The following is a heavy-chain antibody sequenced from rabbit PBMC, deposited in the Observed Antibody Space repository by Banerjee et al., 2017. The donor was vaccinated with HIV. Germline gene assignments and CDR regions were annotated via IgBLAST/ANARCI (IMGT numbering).Heavy chain of an antibody. CDR1: GFDLSNYW. V-gene: IGHV1S45*01. CDR3: ARAYNSGWGGYFVL. D-gene: IGHD4-1*01. CDR2: IYGGSSGST. J-gene: IGHJ4*01. Sequence: QEQLVESGGGLVKPGASLTLTSTASGFDLSNYWMSWVRQAPGKGLEWIGCIYGGSSGSTYYASWAKGRFTVSKTSSTTVTLQMTSLTAADTATYFCARAYNSGWGGYFVLWGPGTLVTVS.